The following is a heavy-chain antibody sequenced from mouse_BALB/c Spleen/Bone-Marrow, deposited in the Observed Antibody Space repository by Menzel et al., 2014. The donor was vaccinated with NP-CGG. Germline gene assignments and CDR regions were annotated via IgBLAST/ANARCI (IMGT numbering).Heavy chain of an antibody. CDR1: GFTFTDYY. V-gene: IGHV7-3*02. CDR2: IRNKANAYTT. Sequence: EVQLVESGGGLVQPGGSLRLSCATSGFTFTDYYMSWVRQPPGKALEWLGFIRNKANAYTTEYSASVKGRFTISRDNSQGILYLQMNILRAEDSATYYCARSLYPRAMDYWGQGTSVTVSS. J-gene: IGHJ4*01. D-gene: IGHD2-1*01. CDR3: ARSLYPRAMDY.